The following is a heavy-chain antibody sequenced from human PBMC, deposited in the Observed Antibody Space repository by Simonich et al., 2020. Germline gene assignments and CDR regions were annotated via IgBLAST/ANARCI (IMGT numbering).Heavy chain of an antibody. D-gene: IGHD2-8*01. CDR1: GYTFTSYD. CDR3: ARSRYCTNGVCYNWFDP. CDR2: INPNSCNT. Sequence: QVQLVQSGAEVKKPGAPVKVSCTASGYTFTSYDINWVRQATGQGLEWMGWINPNSCNTGSAQKFQGRVTITRNTSISTAYMELSSLRSEDTAVYYCARSRYCTNGVCYNWFDPWGQGTLVTVSS. V-gene: IGHV1-8*03. J-gene: IGHJ5*02.